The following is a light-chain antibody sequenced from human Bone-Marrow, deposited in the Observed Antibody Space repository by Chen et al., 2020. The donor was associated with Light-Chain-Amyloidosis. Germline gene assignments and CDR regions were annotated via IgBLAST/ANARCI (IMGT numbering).Light chain of an antibody. CDR2: AAS. CDR1: QGISNF. CDR3: QHVHSYPLT. V-gene: IGKV1-9*01. J-gene: IGKJ5*01. Sequence: DIQLTQSPSFLSASVGDRVTITCRASQGISNFLAWYQQKPGKAPKVLIYAASTLQSGVPSRFCGSGSGSEFTLALSSLHPEDFATCYCQHVHSYPLTFGQGTHLDIK.